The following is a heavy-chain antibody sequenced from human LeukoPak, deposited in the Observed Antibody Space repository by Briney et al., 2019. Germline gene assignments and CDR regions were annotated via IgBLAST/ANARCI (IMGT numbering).Heavy chain of an antibody. Sequence: SETLCLTCTVSGGSISSSSYYWGWIRQPPGKGLEWIGSIYYSGSTYYNPSLKSRVTISVDTSKNQFSLKLSSVTAADTAVYYCARRTSPYYYDSSGLSDDAFDIWGQGTMVTVSS. CDR1: GGSISSSSYY. CDR3: ARRTSPYYYDSSGLSDDAFDI. D-gene: IGHD3-22*01. CDR2: IYYSGST. V-gene: IGHV4-39*01. J-gene: IGHJ3*02.